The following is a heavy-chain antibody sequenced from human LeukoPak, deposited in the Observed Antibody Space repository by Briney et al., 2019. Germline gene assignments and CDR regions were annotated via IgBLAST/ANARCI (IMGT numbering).Heavy chain of an antibody. CDR2: FDPEDGET. V-gene: IGHV1-24*01. J-gene: IGHJ4*02. CDR1: GYTLTALS. Sequence: ASVKVSCKVSGYTLTALSMHWVRQAPGQGLEWMGGFDPEDGETIYAQKFQGRVTMTEDTSTDTAYMELSSLRSEDTAVYYCAIPGGSSRDFDYWGQGTLVTVSS. CDR3: AIPGGSSRDFDY. D-gene: IGHD6-13*01.